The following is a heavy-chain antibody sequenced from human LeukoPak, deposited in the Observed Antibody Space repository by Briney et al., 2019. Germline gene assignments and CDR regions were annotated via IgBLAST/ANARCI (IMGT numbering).Heavy chain of an antibody. CDR1: GGSISSYY. CDR2: IYYSGST. Sequence: SETLSLTCTVAGGSISSYYWNWIRQPPGKGLEWIGYIYYSGSTNYNPSLKSRVTTLVDTSKNQFSLRLSAVTAADTAVYYCAREYSSSSGRRAFDFWGQGTMVTVSS. V-gene: IGHV4-59*08. CDR3: AREYSSSSGRRAFDF. J-gene: IGHJ3*01. D-gene: IGHD6-6*01.